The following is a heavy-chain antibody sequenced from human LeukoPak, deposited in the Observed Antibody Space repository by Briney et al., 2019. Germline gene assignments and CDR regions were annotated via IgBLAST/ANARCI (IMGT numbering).Heavy chain of an antibody. CDR3: AKGSGSSSSPSLNWYFDL. J-gene: IGHJ2*01. D-gene: IGHD3-10*01. Sequence: GGSLRLSCAASGFTFSSYAMNWVRRAPGKGLEWVSVISGSGGSTYYADSVKGRFTISRDNSKNTLYLQMNSLRAEDTAVYYCAKGSGSSSSPSLNWYFDLWGRGTLVTVSS. CDR1: GFTFSSYA. V-gene: IGHV3-23*01. CDR2: ISGSGGST.